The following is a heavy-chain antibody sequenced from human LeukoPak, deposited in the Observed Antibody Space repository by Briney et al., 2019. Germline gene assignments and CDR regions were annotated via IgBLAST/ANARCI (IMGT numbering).Heavy chain of an antibody. V-gene: IGHV6-1*01. CDR3: ARSPSPYSSGWYFDY. CDR1: GDSVSINSAA. Sequence: SQTLSLNCAISGDSVSINSAAWNWIRQSPSRGLEWLGRTYQRSKWYNDYAVSVKSRITINPDISKNQFSLQLNSVTPEDTAVYYCARSPSPYSSGWYFDYWGQGTLVTVSS. CDR2: TYQRSKWYN. D-gene: IGHD6-19*01. J-gene: IGHJ4*02.